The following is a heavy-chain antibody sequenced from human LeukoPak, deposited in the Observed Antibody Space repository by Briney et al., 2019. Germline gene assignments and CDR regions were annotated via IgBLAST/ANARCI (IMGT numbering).Heavy chain of an antibody. CDR2: IDKDATTI. CDR3: ASDLDYVRENFWYDAFDL. D-gene: IGHD3-16*01. J-gene: IGHJ3*01. CDR1: GFSLSGSW. Sequence: GGSLRLSCAASGFSLSGSWMHWVRQGPGKGLEWVSHIDKDATTIRYADSVKGRFTISRDNAKNTVYLQMSSLRADDTAVYYCASDLDYVRENFWYDAFDLWGQGTLVTVSS. V-gene: IGHV3-74*01.